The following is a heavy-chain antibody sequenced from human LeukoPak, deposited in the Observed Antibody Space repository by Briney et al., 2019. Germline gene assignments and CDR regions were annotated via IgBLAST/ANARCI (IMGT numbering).Heavy chain of an antibody. CDR2: IYWNDDK. Sequence: TLSLTCTVSGGSISSYYWSWIRQPPGKALEWLALIYWNDDKRYSPSLKSRLTITKDTSKNQVVLTMTNMDPVDTATYYCAHRVLTMIDAFDIWGQGTMVTVSS. CDR3: AHRVLTMIDAFDI. CDR1: GGSISSYYW. D-gene: IGHD3-22*01. V-gene: IGHV2-5*01. J-gene: IGHJ3*02.